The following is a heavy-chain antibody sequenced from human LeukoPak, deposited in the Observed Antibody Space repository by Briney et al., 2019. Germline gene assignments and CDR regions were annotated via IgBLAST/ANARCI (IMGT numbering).Heavy chain of an antibody. V-gene: IGHV3-21*01. Sequence: GGSLRLSCAASGFTFSSSSMNWVRQAPGKGLEWVSSISSSSGSIYYADSVKGRFTISRDNAKNSLYLQMNSLRAEDTAVYYCARRSNLAYWGQGTLVTVSS. D-gene: IGHD4-11*01. CDR3: ARRSNLAY. J-gene: IGHJ4*02. CDR2: ISSSSGSI. CDR1: GFTFSSSS.